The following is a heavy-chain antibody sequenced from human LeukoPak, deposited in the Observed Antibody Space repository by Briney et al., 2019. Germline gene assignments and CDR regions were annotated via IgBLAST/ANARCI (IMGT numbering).Heavy chain of an antibody. V-gene: IGHV4-31*01. D-gene: IGHD6-13*01. CDR2: IYYSGST. Sequence: SETLSLTCTFSGGSISSGGYYWSWIRQHPGRGLEWIGYIYYSGSTYYNPSLKSQVTISVDTSKNQFSLKLSSVTAADTAVYYCARWDSSSWYFDYWGQGTLVTVSS. CDR1: GGSISSGGYY. J-gene: IGHJ4*02. CDR3: ARWDSSSWYFDY.